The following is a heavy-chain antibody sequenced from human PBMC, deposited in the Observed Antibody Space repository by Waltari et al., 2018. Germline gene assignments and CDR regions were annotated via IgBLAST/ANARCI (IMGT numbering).Heavy chain of an antibody. V-gene: IGHV1-69*13. CDR3: ARVPPVGADYCFDY. J-gene: IGHJ4*02. CDR2: IIPILGTE. D-gene: IGHD1-26*01. CDR1: GGTFSSYA. Sequence: QVQLVQSGAEVKKPGSSVKVSCKASGGTFSSYAISWVRQAPGQGLEWRGGIIPILGTENYAQKFQGRVTITADESTSTAYMELSSLRSEDTAVYYCARVPPVGADYCFDYWGQGTLVTVSS.